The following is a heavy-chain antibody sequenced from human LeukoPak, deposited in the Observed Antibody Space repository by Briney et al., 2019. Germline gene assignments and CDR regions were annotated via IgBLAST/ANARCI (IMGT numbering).Heavy chain of an antibody. CDR2: IIPIFGTA. CDR3: ARGGWEYSSSWYPYYYYMDV. Sequence: ASVKVSCKASGGTFSSYAISWVRQAPGQGLEWMGGIIPIFGTANYAQKFQGRVTMTGDTSISTAYMELSRLRSDDTAVYYCARGGWEYSSSWYPYYYYMDVWGKGTTVTVSS. J-gene: IGHJ6*03. CDR1: GGTFSSYA. V-gene: IGHV1-69*06. D-gene: IGHD6-13*01.